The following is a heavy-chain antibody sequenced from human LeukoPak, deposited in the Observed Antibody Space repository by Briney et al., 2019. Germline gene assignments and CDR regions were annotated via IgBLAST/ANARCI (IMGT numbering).Heavy chain of an antibody. V-gene: IGHV1-2*02. CDR3: ARARITMVRAPFYGMDV. D-gene: IGHD3-10*01. CDR2: INPNSGGT. J-gene: IGHJ6*02. CDR1: GYTFTGYY. Sequence: GASVKVSCKASGYTFTGYYIHWVRQAPGQGLEWMGWINPNSGGTNYAQKFQGRVTMTRDTSISTAYMELSRLRSDDTAVYYCARARITMVRAPFYGMDVWGQGTTVTVSS.